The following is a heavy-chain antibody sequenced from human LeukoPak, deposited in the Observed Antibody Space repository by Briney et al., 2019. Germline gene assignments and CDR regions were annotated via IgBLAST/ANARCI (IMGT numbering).Heavy chain of an antibody. CDR1: GFTFNNYA. V-gene: IGHV3-23*01. D-gene: IGHD4-17*01. CDR3: ARDYADYVGYFFFDY. CDR2: ISGGGGTT. J-gene: IGHJ4*02. Sequence: GGSLRLSCAASGFTFNNYAMNWVRQAPGKGLEWVSSISGGGGTTYYADSAKGRFTISRDNSQNTLYLQMNSLRAEDTAVYYCARDYADYVGYFFFDYWGQGTLVTVSS.